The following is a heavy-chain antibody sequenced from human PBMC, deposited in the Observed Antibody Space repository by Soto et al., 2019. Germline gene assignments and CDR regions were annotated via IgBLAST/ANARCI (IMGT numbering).Heavy chain of an antibody. Sequence: QVQLQESGPGLVKPSQTLSLTCTVSGGSISSGGYYWSWIRQHPGKGLGWIGYIHYSGSTYYNPSLKSQVTISVDSSKNQFSLKLSAVTAAYTAVYYCAREIYDRSGYDKESWFDLWGQGTLVAVAS. D-gene: IGHD3-22*01. CDR2: IHYSGST. CDR1: GGSISSGGYY. V-gene: IGHV4-31*01. J-gene: IGHJ5*02. CDR3: AREIYDRSGYDKESWFDL.